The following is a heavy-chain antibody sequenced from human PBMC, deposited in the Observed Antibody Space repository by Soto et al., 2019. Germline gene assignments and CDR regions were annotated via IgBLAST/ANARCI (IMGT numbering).Heavy chain of an antibody. J-gene: IGHJ6*03. V-gene: IGHV4-59*01. CDR3: ARVLSGYDYPNYYYYYYMDV. Sequence: SETLSLTCTVSGGSISSYYWIWIRQPPGKGLEWIGYIYYSGSTNYNPSLKSRVTISVDTSKNQFSLKLSSVTAADTAVYYCARVLSGYDYPNYYYYYYMDVWGKGTTVTVSS. CDR1: GGSISSYY. D-gene: IGHD5-12*01. CDR2: IYYSGST.